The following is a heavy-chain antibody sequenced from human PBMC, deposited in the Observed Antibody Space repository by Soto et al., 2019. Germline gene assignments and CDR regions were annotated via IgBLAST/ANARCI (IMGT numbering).Heavy chain of an antibody. V-gene: IGHV4-39*01. D-gene: IGHD3-10*01. CDR3: ARQHRLLRFGELRDY. CDR1: GGSISSSSYY. J-gene: IGHJ4*02. CDR2: IYYSGST. Sequence: SETLSLTCTVSGGSISSSSYYWGWIRQPPGKGLEWIGSIYYSGSTYYNPSLKSRVTISVDTSKNQFSLKLSSVTAADTAVYYCARQHRLLRFGELRDYWGQGTLVTVSS.